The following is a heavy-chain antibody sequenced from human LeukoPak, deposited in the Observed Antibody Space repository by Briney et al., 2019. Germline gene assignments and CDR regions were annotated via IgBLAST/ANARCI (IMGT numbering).Heavy chain of an antibody. J-gene: IGHJ5*02. CDR3: ARHYGP. Sequence: SGTLSLTCAVSGVSISSGNWWTWVRQPPGKGLEWIGEIYHGGNINYSPSLKSRVTISIDKSKNQLSLKLNSVTAADTAVYYCARHYGPWGQGTLVTVSS. CDR1: GVSISSGNW. CDR2: IYHGGNI. V-gene: IGHV4-4*02. D-gene: IGHD3-16*01.